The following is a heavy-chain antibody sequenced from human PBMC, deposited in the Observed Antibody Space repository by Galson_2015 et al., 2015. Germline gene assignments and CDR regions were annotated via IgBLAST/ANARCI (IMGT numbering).Heavy chain of an antibody. Sequence: SVKVSCKASGYTFTSYGISWVRQAPGQGLEWMGWISAYNGNTNYAQKFQGRVTITADKSTSTAYMELSSLRSEDTAVYYCARGEAMSWFDPWGQGTLVTVSS. CDR3: ARGEAMSWFDP. CDR2: ISAYNGNT. CDR1: GYTFTSYG. J-gene: IGHJ5*02. V-gene: IGHV1-18*01.